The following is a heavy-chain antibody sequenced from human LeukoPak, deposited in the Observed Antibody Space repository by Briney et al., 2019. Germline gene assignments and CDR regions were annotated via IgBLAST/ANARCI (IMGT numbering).Heavy chain of an antibody. CDR2: IRSKRDGGTT. V-gene: IGHV3-15*07. D-gene: IGHD2-21*02. Sequence: GGSLRLSCLASGFTFSNTWMNWVRQAPGKGLEWVARIRSKRDGGTTDYAAPVKGRFTISRDDSKNTMYLQMNCLKAEDTAVYYCARDWYYAFDFWGQGTMVTVSS. J-gene: IGHJ3*01. CDR3: ARDWYYAFDF. CDR1: GFTFSNTW.